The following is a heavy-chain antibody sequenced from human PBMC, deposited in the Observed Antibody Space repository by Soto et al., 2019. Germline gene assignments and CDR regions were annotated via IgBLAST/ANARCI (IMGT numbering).Heavy chain of an antibody. CDR2: IKQVGSEK. V-gene: IGHV3-7*05. CDR3: ARVDLKNYGPDY. CDR1: GFTFSSYW. J-gene: IGHJ4*02. D-gene: IGHD3-10*01. Sequence: PGGSLRLSCAASGFTFSSYWMTWVRQAPGKGLKWVANIKQVGSEKYYVDSVKGRFTVSRDNAKNSLYLQMNSLGAEDTAVYYCARVDLKNYGPDYWGQGTLVTVSS.